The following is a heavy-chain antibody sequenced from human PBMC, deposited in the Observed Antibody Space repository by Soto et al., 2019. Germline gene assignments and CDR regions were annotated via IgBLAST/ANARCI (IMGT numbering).Heavy chain of an antibody. CDR1: GFTFSSYS. CDR3: ARDLAGRYYDFWSGPSHYYGMDV. Sequence: PGGSLRLSCAASGFTFSSYSMNWVRQAPGKGLEWVSSISSSSYIYYADSVKGRFTISRDNAKNSLYLQMNSLRAEDTAVYYCARDLAGRYYDFWSGPSHYYGMDVWGQGTTVTVSS. J-gene: IGHJ6*02. V-gene: IGHV3-21*01. CDR2: ISSSSYI. D-gene: IGHD3-3*01.